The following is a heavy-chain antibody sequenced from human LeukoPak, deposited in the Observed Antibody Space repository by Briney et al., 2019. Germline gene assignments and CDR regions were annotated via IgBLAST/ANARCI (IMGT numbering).Heavy chain of an antibody. CDR2: IIPIFGTA. CDR3: ARFARGVSTGYCLHGWMNWAGLAFDI. J-gene: IGHJ3*02. Sequence: GSSVKVSCKASGGTFSSYAISWVRQAPGQGLEWMGGIIPIFGTANYAQKFQGRVTITADKSPSTAYMELSSLRSEDTAVYYCARFARGVSTGYCLHGWMNWAGLAFDIWGQGTMVTVSS. V-gene: IGHV1-69*06. CDR1: GGTFSSYA. D-gene: IGHD3-9*01.